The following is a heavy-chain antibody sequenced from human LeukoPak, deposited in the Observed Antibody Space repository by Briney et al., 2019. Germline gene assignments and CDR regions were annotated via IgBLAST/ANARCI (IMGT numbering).Heavy chain of an antibody. Sequence: SETLSLTCTVSGGSISSGGYYWSWIRQHPGKGLEWIGYIYYSGSTYYNPSLKSRVTISVDTSKNQFSLKLSSVTAADTAVYYCARDRYDFWSGYYAGADAFDIWGQGTMVTVSS. CDR3: ARDRYDFWSGYYAGADAFDI. CDR2: IYYSGST. CDR1: GGSISSGGYY. D-gene: IGHD3-3*01. J-gene: IGHJ3*02. V-gene: IGHV4-31*03.